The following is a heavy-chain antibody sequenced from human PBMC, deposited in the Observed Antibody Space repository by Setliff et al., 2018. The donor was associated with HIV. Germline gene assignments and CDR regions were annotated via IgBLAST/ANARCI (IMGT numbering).Heavy chain of an antibody. CDR3: ATCRHRPSNWFDP. CDR2: IHTSGST. J-gene: IGHJ5*02. V-gene: IGHV4-61*09. CDR1: GGSISSGSYY. Sequence: SETLSLTCTVSGGSISSGSYYWSWIRQPAGKGLEWIGHIHTSGSTKYNPSLKSRVTISVDKSKSQFSLKLNSVTAADTAVYYCATCRHRPSNWFDPWGQGTVVTVSS.